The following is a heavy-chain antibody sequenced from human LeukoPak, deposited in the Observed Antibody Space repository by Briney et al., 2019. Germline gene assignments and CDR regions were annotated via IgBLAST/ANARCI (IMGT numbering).Heavy chain of an antibody. CDR1: GFIFIDYY. CDR3: ARRGFSDSRGFYPDFDY. V-gene: IGHV3-72*01. D-gene: IGHD3-22*01. Sequence: GGSLRLSCAASGFIFIDYYMDWVRQAPGRGLEWVGRSRNKANSYSTEYAAPVKGRFTISRDESKNSMYLQMNSLKTEDTAVYFCARRGFSDSRGFYPDFDYWGRGTLVTVSS. CDR2: SRNKANSYST. J-gene: IGHJ4*02.